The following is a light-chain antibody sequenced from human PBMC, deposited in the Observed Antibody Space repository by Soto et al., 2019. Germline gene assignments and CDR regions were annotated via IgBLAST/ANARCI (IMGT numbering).Light chain of an antibody. CDR3: QQYNNWT. CDR1: QSISGY. Sequence: EIVLTQSPATLSLSPGERATLSCRASQSISGYLAWYQQKPGQAPRLLIYGASTRATGIPARFSGSGSGTEFTLTISSLQSEDFAVYYCQQYNNWTFGQGTKVDIK. V-gene: IGKV3D-15*01. J-gene: IGKJ1*01. CDR2: GAS.